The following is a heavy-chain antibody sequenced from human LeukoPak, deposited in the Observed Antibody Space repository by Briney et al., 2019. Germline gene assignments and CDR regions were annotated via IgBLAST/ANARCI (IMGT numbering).Heavy chain of an antibody. J-gene: IGHJ3*02. CDR2: ISYDGSNK. Sequence: GGSLRLSCAASGFTFSDYALTWVRQTPEKGLEWVAVISYDGSNKYYADSVKGRFTISRDNSKNTLYLQMNSLRAEDTAVYYCARDGDIVVVPAAYGGDAFDIWGQGTMVTVSS. CDR1: GFTFSDYA. V-gene: IGHV3-30-3*01. CDR3: ARDGDIVVVPAAYGGDAFDI. D-gene: IGHD2-2*01.